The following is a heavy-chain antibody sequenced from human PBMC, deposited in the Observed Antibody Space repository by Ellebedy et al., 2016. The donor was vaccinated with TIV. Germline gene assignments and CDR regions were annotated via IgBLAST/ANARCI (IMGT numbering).Heavy chain of an antibody. J-gene: IGHJ4*02. CDR2: LYGDDRA. CDR1: GSSVNTDY. Sequence: GESLKISCAVSGSSVNTDYMSWVRQAPGKGPEWLSILYGDDRAFYSDAVEGRFFISRDNSQNMLYLQMNSLRAKDTAVYHCAKDGTIIGVAFIAYYFDYWGQGALVTVSS. D-gene: IGHD3-3*01. V-gene: IGHV3-66*01. CDR3: AKDGTIIGVAFIAYYFDY.